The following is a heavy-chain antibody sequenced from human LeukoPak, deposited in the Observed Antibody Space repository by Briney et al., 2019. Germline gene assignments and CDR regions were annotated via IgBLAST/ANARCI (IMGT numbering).Heavy chain of an antibody. D-gene: IGHD6-19*01. CDR1: GYTFTSYD. V-gene: IGHV1-8*01. Sequence: GASVKVSCKASGYTFTSYDINWVRQATGQGLGWMGWMNPNSGNTGYAQKFQGRVTMTRNTSISTAYMELSSLRSEDTAVYYCARGLPGYSSGWAAGGYWGQGTLVTVSS. CDR3: ARGLPGYSSGWAAGGY. CDR2: MNPNSGNT. J-gene: IGHJ4*02.